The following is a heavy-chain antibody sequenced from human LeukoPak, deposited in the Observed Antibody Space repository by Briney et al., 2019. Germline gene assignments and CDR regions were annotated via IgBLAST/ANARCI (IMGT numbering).Heavy chain of an antibody. V-gene: IGHV1-18*01. CDR2: SSAYNGNT. CDR1: GYTFTSYG. CDR3: ARGNDILTGYYKNYYYYYYMDV. D-gene: IGHD3-9*01. Sequence: GASVKVSCKTSGYTFTSYGISWVRQAPGQGLEWMGWSSAYNGNTNYAQKLQGRVTMTTDTSTSTAYMELRSLRSDDTAVYYCARGNDILTGYYKNYYYYYYMDVWGKGTTVTVSS. J-gene: IGHJ6*03.